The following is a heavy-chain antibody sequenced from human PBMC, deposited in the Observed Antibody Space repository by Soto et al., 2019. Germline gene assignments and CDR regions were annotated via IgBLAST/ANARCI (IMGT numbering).Heavy chain of an antibody. CDR2: IYYSGIT. D-gene: IGHD1-20*01. Sequence: SETLSLTCTVSGGSISSYYWSWIRQPPGKGLEWIGYIYYSGITNYNPSLKSRVNISVDTSKNQFSMKLSSVTAADTAVYYCARYKSNYYYGMDVWGQGTTVT. J-gene: IGHJ6*02. V-gene: IGHV4-59*01. CDR1: GGSISSYY. CDR3: ARYKSNYYYGMDV.